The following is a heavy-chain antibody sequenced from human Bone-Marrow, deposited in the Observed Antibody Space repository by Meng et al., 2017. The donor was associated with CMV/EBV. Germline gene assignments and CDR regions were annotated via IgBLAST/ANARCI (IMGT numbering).Heavy chain of an antibody. CDR2: INPNSGGT. Sequence: SGKASGYTVTGYYMHWVRQAPGQGLEWMGWINPNSGGTNYEQKFQGRVTMTRDTSISTAYMELSRLRSDDTAVYYCARDFHGDYPDYWGQGTLVTVSS. V-gene: IGHV1-2*02. D-gene: IGHD4-17*01. CDR3: ARDFHGDYPDY. CDR1: GYTVTGYY. J-gene: IGHJ4*02.